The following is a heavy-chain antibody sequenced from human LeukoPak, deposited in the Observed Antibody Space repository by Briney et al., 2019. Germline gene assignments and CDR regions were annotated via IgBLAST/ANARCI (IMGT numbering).Heavy chain of an antibody. V-gene: IGHV3-30*04. CDR3: AREYGDYVISNY. D-gene: IGHD4-17*01. Sequence: GRSLRLSCAASGFSFSSYAMNWVRQAPGKGLEWVAVISFDGSDKYYVDSVKGRFTISRDNSKNTVYLQMNSLRAEDTALYYCAREYGDYVISNYWGQGTLVAVSS. J-gene: IGHJ4*02. CDR1: GFSFSSYA. CDR2: ISFDGSDK.